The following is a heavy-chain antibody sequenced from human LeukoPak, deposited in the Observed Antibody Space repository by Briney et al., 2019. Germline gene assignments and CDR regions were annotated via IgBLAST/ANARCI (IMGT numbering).Heavy chain of an antibody. CDR2: VIPIFGTA. CDR3: ARDYDFWSGYSSQYYYYYMDV. CDR1: GGAVSSYA. J-gene: IGHJ6*03. D-gene: IGHD3-3*01. V-gene: IGHV1-69*13. Sequence: VKVSCKASGGAVSSYAISWVRQAPGQGLEWMGGVIPIFGTANYAQKFQGRVTITADESTSTAYMELSSLRSEDTAVYYCARDYDFWSGYSSQYYYYYMDVWGKGTTVTVSS.